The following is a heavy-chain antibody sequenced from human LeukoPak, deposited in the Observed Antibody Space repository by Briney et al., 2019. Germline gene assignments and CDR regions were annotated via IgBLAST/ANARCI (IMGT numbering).Heavy chain of an antibody. J-gene: IGHJ3*02. D-gene: IGHD3-16*01. Sequence: GSLRLSCAASGFTFSSYSLNWVRQAPGEGLEWVSSISSSSSYIYYADSVKGRFTISRDNAKNSLYLQMNSLRAEDTAVYYCVESAVWDSDAFDIWGQGTMVTVSS. CDR1: GFTFSSYS. CDR3: VESAVWDSDAFDI. V-gene: IGHV3-21*01. CDR2: ISSSSSYI.